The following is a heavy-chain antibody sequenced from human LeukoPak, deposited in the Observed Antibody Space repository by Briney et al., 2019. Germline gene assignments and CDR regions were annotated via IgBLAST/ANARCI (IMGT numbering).Heavy chain of an antibody. CDR1: GYTFTGYY. D-gene: IGHD2-2*01. CDR2: INPNSGGT. J-gene: IGHJ6*03. CDR3: AREEGYCSSTSCSRYYYMDV. Sequence: ASVKVSCKASGYTFTGYYMHWVRQAPGQGLEWMGWINPNSGGTNYAQKLQGRVTMTTDTSTSTAYMELRSLRSDDTAVYYCAREEGYCSSTSCSRYYYMDVWGKGTTVTVSS. V-gene: IGHV1-2*02.